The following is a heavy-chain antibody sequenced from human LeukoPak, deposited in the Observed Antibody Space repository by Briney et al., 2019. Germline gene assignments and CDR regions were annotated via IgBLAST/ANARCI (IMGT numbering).Heavy chain of an antibody. J-gene: IGHJ4*02. V-gene: IGHV4-61*01. CDR2: IYYSGGT. Sequence: PSETLSLTCTVSGGSISSSSYYWSWIRQSPGKGLEWIGYIYYSGGTNYNPSLKNRVTISIDTSKNQFSLKLSSVTAADTAVYYCATAEGYTSGLFDYWGQGTLVTVSS. D-gene: IGHD6-19*01. CDR1: GGSISSSSYY. CDR3: ATAEGYTSGLFDY.